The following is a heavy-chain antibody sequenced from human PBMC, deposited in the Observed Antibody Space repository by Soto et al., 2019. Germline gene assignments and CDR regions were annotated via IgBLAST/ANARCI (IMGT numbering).Heavy chain of an antibody. V-gene: IGHV4-28*01. J-gene: IGHJ5*02. CDR1: GYSISSSNW. D-gene: IGHD2-15*01. CDR2: IYYSGTT. CDR3: ARHDGICSGGSCYSEWFDP. Sequence: SETLSLTCAVSGYSISSSNWWGWIRQPPGKGLEWIGYIYYSGTTYYNPSLKSRVTISVDTSKNQFSLKLSSVTAADTAVYYCARHDGICSGGSCYSEWFDPWGQGTLVTVSS.